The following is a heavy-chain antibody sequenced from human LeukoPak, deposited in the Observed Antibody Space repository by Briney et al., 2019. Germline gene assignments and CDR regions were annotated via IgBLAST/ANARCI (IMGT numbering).Heavy chain of an antibody. CDR2: ISYDGSNK. J-gene: IGHJ2*01. Sequence: PGGSLRLSCAASGFTFSSYGMHWVRQAPGKGLEWVAVISYDGSNKYYADSVKGRFTISRDNSRNTLYLQLNSLRAEDTAVYYCARDPSSSLTIFGVVPGYFGLWGRGTLITVSS. V-gene: IGHV3-30*19. CDR1: GFTFSSYG. CDR3: ARDPSSSLTIFGVVPGYFGL. D-gene: IGHD3-3*01.